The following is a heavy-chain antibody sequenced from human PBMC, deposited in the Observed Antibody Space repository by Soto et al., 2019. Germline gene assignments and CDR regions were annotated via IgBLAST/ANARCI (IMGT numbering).Heavy chain of an antibody. J-gene: IGHJ4*02. Sequence: ASVXVSWKCGVYSFRGDARGCCRQAPGQRLEWMGWINAGYGNTKSSQKFQDRVTISRDTSARTAYMELTRLRSEDKDVYYCERANGDARFDLSGQGPLV. CDR1: VYSFRGDA. CDR3: ERANGDARFDL. D-gene: IGHD2-8*01. CDR2: INAGYGNT. V-gene: IGHV1-3*01.